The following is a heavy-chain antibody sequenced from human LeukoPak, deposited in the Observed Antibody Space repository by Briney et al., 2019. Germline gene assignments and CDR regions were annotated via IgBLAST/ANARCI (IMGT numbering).Heavy chain of an antibody. CDR1: GGSISSSSYY. CDR3: ARSTTSGLRYFDWLSPQDY. D-gene: IGHD3-9*01. J-gene: IGHJ4*02. V-gene: IGHV4-39*07. CDR2: IYYSGST. Sequence: PSETLSLTCTVSGGSISSSSYYWGWIRQPPGKGLEWIGSIYYSGSTYYNPPLKSRVTISVDRSKNQFSLKLSSVTAADTAAYYCARSTTSGLRYFDWLSPQDYWGQGTLVTVSS.